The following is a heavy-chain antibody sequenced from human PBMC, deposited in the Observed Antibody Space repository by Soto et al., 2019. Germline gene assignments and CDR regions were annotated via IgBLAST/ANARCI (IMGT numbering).Heavy chain of an antibody. CDR1: GYGFPGYW. Sequence: PGESLKISCQGSGYGFPGYWVAWVRQMPGKGLEWMCIIFPGDSNTRYSPSFRGKVTFSAEKSISTAYLQWSSLKASDTAMYYCARGLRYFDWSYDAFDIWGQGTMVTVSS. CDR3: ARGLRYFDWSYDAFDI. CDR2: IFPGDSNT. J-gene: IGHJ3*02. D-gene: IGHD3-9*01. V-gene: IGHV5-51*01.